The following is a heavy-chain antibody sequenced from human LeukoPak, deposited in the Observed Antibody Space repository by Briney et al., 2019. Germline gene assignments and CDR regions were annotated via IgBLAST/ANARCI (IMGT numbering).Heavy chain of an antibody. CDR2: IKSKTYGGTT. D-gene: IGHD2-2*01. V-gene: IGHV3-15*01. J-gene: IGHJ4*02. CDR1: GFTFSNAW. Sequence: GGSLRLSCAASGFTFSNAWMSWVRQAPGKGLEWVGRIKSKTYGGTTDYAAPVKGRFTISRDDSKNTLYLQMNSLKTEDTAVYYCTTDNIPPAAIAYWGQGTLVTVSS. CDR3: TTDNIPPAAIAY.